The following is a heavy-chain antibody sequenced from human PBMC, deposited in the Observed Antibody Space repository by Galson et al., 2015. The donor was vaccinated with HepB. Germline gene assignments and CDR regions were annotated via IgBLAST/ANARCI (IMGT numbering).Heavy chain of an antibody. V-gene: IGHV3-30*03. D-gene: IGHD3-22*01. CDR3: ARRPSGYTD. J-gene: IGHJ4*02. Sequence: SLRLSCAASGFTFSSYGMHWVRQAPGKGLEWVAVISYDGSNKYYADSVKGRFTISRDNAKNSLYLQMNSLRDEDTAVYYCARRPSGYTDWGQGTLVTVSS. CDR1: GFTFSSYG. CDR2: ISYDGSNK.